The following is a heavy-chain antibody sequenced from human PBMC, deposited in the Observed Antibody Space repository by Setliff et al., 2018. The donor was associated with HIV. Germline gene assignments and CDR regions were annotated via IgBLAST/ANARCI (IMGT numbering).Heavy chain of an antibody. CDR3: ARDDPAGGIDF. D-gene: IGHD1-26*01. J-gene: IGHJ4*02. CDR2: MTASGSNI. Sequence: TGGSLRLSCAASGFTVSSNYMNWVRQAPGKGLEWVSYMTASGSNIYYADSVKGRFTISRDNAKNSLYLQMNSLRAEDTAIYYCARDDPAGGIDFWGQGTLVTVSS. V-gene: IGHV3-48*03. CDR1: GFTVSSNY.